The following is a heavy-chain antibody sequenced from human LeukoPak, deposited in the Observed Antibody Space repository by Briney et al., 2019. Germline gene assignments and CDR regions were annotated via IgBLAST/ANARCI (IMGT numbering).Heavy chain of an antibody. CDR2: INPSGGNT. V-gene: IGHV1-46*01. D-gene: IGHD2-21*01. CDR1: GYTFTSYY. Sequence: AASVKVSCKASGYTFTSYYIHWVRQAPGQGLEWMGIINPSGGNTNYAQKFQGRVTMIRDTSTSTVYMELSSLRSEDTALYYCARDYGLATVEAYYFDYWGQGTLVSVSS. J-gene: IGHJ4*02. CDR3: ARDYGLATVEAYYFDY.